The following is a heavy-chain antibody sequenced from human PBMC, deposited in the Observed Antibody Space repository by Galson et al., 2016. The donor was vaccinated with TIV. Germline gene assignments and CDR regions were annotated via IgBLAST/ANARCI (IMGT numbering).Heavy chain of an antibody. V-gene: IGHV1-24*01. CDR1: GDSLSDLS. CDR3: ASVAWFPGRSLDN. Sequence: VKVSCKVSGDSLSDLSMHWVRQAPGKGLEWMGGFDPEQHKKIYAQKLQGRVTLTEDTSTDTAFLELSSLSFEDTAVYYCASVAWFPGRSLDNWGQGTLVIVSS. J-gene: IGHJ4*02. CDR2: FDPEQHKK. D-gene: IGHD3-22*01.